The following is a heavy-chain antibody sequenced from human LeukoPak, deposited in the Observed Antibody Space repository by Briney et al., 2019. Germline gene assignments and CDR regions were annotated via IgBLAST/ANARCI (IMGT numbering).Heavy chain of an antibody. CDR2: IYTSGST. Sequence: SQTLSLTCTVSGGSISSYYWSWIRQPAGKGLEWIGRIYTSGSTNYNPSLKSRVTMSVDTSKNQFSLKLSSVTAADTAVYYCARGTGEMATISGLDIWGQGTMVTVSS. CDR1: GGSISSYY. J-gene: IGHJ3*02. CDR3: ARGTGEMATISGLDI. D-gene: IGHD5-24*01. V-gene: IGHV4-4*07.